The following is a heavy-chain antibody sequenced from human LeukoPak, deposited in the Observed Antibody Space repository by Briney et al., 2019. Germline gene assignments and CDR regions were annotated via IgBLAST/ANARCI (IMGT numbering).Heavy chain of an antibody. D-gene: IGHD3-22*01. CDR1: GYSISSGYY. Sequence: SETLSLTCTVSGYSISSGYYWGWIRQPPGKGLEWIGSIYHSGSTYYNPSLKSRVTISVDTSKNQFSLKLSSVTAADTAVYYCARHADYYYDSSGYAYWGQGTLVTVSS. J-gene: IGHJ4*02. CDR3: ARHADYYYDSSGYAY. V-gene: IGHV4-38-2*02. CDR2: IYHSGST.